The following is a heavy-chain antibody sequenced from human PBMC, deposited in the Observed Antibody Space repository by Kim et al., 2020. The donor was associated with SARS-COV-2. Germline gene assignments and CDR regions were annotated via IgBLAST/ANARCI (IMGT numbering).Heavy chain of an antibody. Sequence: QKFQGRVTMTRDTSTSTVYMELSSLRSEDTAVYYCARPMTGYYPWGGLGYWGQGTLVTVSS. D-gene: IGHD3-9*01. V-gene: IGHV1-46*01. CDR3: ARPMTGYYPWGGLGY. J-gene: IGHJ4*02.